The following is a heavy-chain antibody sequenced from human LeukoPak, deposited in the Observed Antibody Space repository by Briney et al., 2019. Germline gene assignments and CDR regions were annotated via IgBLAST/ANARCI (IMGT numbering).Heavy chain of an antibody. V-gene: IGHV3-30-3*01. Sequence: GRSLRLSCAASGFTFSTFSMHWVRQAPGKGLQWVAVMSYDGNNIYYADSVKGRFTISRDNSKNTLYLQMNSLRAEDTAVYYCARVYTTGWSLPFDSWGQGTLVTVSS. J-gene: IGHJ4*02. CDR1: GFTFSTFS. CDR3: ARVYTTGWSLPFDS. CDR2: MSYDGNNI. D-gene: IGHD1-1*01.